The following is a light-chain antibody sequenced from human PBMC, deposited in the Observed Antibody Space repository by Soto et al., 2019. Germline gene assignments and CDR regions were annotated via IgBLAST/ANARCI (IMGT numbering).Light chain of an antibody. CDR3: QQFNNYPPFT. Sequence: AIQLTQSPSSLSASVGDRVTITCRASQGISSALAWYQQKPGKAPKLLIYDASSLESGVPSRFSGSGSGTDFTLTISSLQPEDFATYYCQQFNNYPPFTCGPGPKVDIK. V-gene: IGKV1D-13*01. J-gene: IGKJ3*01. CDR1: QGISSA. CDR2: DAS.